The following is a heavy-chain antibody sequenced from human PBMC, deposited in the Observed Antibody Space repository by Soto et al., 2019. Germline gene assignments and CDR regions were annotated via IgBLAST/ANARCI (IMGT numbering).Heavy chain of an antibody. CDR2: ISWNSANI. Sequence: LRLSCTASGFTFEDYAMHWVRQVPGKGLQWVSHISWNSANIGYADAVKGRFTISRDNAKNSLYLQLNSLRPEDTALYYCAKDNGYNYSDSWGQGXLVTVYS. CDR1: GFTFEDYA. V-gene: IGHV3-9*01. D-gene: IGHD5-12*01. J-gene: IGHJ4*02. CDR3: AKDNGYNYSDS.